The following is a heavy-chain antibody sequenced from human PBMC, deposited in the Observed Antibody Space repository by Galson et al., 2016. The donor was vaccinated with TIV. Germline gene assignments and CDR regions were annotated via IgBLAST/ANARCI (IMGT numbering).Heavy chain of an antibody. CDR1: GFTFDDYA. J-gene: IGHJ3*01. Sequence: SLRLSCAASGFTFDDYAMHWVRQAPGKGLEWVSGMTWNGNEIGYADSVRGRFTISRDSATNSLYLQMNSLRPEDTALYFCSRGILGVHTVAFDVWGQGTMVTVS. CDR2: MTWNGNEI. D-gene: IGHD1-26*01. V-gene: IGHV3-9*01. CDR3: SRGILGVHTVAFDV.